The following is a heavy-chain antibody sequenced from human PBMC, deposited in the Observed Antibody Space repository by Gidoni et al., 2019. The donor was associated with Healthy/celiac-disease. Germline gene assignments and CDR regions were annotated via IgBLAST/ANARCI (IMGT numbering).Heavy chain of an antibody. CDR1: GYTFTGYY. CDR3: ARGKHSGSYLPGY. Sequence: QVQLVQAGAEVKKPGASVKVSCKASGYTFTGYYIHWVRQAPGQVLEWMGWFNPNSGGTNYAHKFQGRVTMTMDTSISTAYMELSRLRSDDTAVYYCARGKHSGSYLPGYWGQGTLVTVSS. D-gene: IGHD1-26*01. CDR2: FNPNSGGT. V-gene: IGHV1-2*07. J-gene: IGHJ4*02.